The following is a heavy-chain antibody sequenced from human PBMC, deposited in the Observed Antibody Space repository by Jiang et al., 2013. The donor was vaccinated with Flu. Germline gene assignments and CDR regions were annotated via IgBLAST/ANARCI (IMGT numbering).Heavy chain of an antibody. CDR3: ARVVAAVAGYDAFDI. D-gene: IGHD6-19*01. CDR2: IYPGDSDT. CDR1: YW. V-gene: IGHV5-51*01. Sequence: YWIGWVRQTARKGLEWMGIIYPGDSDTRYSPSFQGQVTISADKSISTAYLQWSSLKASDTAMYYCARVVAAVAGYDAFDIWGQGTMVTVSS. J-gene: IGHJ3*02.